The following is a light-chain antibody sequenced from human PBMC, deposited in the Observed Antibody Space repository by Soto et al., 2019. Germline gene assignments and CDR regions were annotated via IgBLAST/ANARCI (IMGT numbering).Light chain of an antibody. CDR1: SSNIGAGYD. CDR2: GNS. CDR3: QSYDSSLSVV. Sequence: QAVVTQPPSVSGAPGQRVTISCTGSSSNIGAGYDVHWYQQLPGTAPKVLIYGNSNRPSGVPDRFSGSKSGTSASLAITGLQAEDEADYHCQSYDSSLSVVFGGGTKLTVL. J-gene: IGLJ2*01. V-gene: IGLV1-40*01.